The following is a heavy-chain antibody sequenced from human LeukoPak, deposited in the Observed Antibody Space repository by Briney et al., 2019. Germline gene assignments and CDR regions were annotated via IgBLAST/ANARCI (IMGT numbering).Heavy chain of an antibody. J-gene: IGHJ5*02. V-gene: IGHV3-48*04. Sequence: PGGSLRLSCAASGFTLSSYWMSWVRQAPGKGLEWVSYMSTSDSPIYYTDSVKGRFTISRDNAKNSLYLQMNSLRASDTAVYYCARELNGAFDPWGQGTLVTVSS. D-gene: IGHD1-1*01. CDR3: ARELNGAFDP. CDR2: MSTSDSPI. CDR1: GFTLSSYW.